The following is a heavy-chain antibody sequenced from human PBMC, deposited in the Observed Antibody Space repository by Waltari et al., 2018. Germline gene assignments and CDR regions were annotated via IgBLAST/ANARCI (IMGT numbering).Heavy chain of an antibody. CDR2: IHRRGKT. J-gene: IGHJ4*02. CDR3: ARDRGRGLYFDS. CDR1: GDSMSSNDW. Sequence: QLQLQESGPGLVKPSGALSLPCTVSGDSMSSNDWWSWVRQTPEKGLEWIGQIHRRGKTNYNPSLESRVTISIDTSNNQFSLKVASTTAADTAVYYCARDRGRGLYFDSWGQGILVTVSP. D-gene: IGHD2-15*01. V-gene: IGHV4-4*02.